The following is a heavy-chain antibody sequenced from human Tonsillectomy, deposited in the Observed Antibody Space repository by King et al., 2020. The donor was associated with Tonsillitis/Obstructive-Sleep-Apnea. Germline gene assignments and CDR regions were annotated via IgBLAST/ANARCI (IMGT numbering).Heavy chain of an antibody. D-gene: IGHD3-22*01. J-gene: IGHJ6*03. V-gene: IGHV2-70*11. Sequence: TLKESGPALVKPTQTLTLTCTFSGFSLSASGICVSWIRQAPGRALEWLARIDWDDDKYYSTSLNTRLTISKDTSNNQVVLTMTNMNPVDTATYYCARTTQHDYYVLFYMDVWGKGTTVTVPS. CDR1: GFSLSASGIC. CDR2: IDWDDDK. CDR3: ARTTQHDYYVLFYMDV.